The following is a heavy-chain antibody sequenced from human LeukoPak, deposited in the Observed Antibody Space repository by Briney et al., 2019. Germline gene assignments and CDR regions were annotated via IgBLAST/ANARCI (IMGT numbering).Heavy chain of an antibody. V-gene: IGHV3-23*01. D-gene: IGHD3-22*01. Sequence: GGSLRLSCTASGFTFSSYAMSWVRQAPGKGLEWVSAISGSGGSTYYADSVKGRFTISRDNSKNTLYLQMNSLRAEDTAVYYCAKDGAYYDSRAPLDYWGQGTLVTVSS. CDR3: AKDGAYYDSRAPLDY. J-gene: IGHJ4*02. CDR1: GFTFSSYA. CDR2: ISGSGGST.